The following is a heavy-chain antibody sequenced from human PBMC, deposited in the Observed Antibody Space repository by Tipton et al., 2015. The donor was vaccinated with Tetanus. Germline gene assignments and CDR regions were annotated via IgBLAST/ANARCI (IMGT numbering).Heavy chain of an antibody. CDR2: ISGSGGST. CDR1: GFTFSSYA. CDR3: AKGVVVITPYYYYGMDV. V-gene: IGHV3-23*01. J-gene: IGHJ6*02. D-gene: IGHD3-22*01. Sequence: SLRLSCAASGFTFSSYAMSWVRQAPGKGLEWVSAISGSGGSTYYADSMKGRFTISRDNSKNTLYLQMNSLRAEDRAVYYCAKGVVVITPYYYYGMDVWGQGTTVTVSS.